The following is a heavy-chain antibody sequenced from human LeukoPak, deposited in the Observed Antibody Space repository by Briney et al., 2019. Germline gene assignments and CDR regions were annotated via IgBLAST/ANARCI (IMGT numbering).Heavy chain of an antibody. Sequence: SETLSLTCTVSGGSISSYYWSWIRQPPGKGLEWIGYIYYSGSTNYNPSLKSRVTISVDTSKNQFSLKLGSVTAEDTAVYYCARAGYCSGGSCYSRDNWFDPWGQGTLVTVSS. CDR3: ARAGYCSGGSCYSRDNWFDP. J-gene: IGHJ5*02. CDR1: GGSISSYY. CDR2: IYYSGST. V-gene: IGHV4-59*01. D-gene: IGHD2-15*01.